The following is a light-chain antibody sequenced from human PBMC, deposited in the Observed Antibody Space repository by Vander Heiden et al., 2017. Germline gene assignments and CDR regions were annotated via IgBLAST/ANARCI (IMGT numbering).Light chain of an antibody. J-gene: IGLJ3*02. V-gene: IGLV1-44*01. CDR1: SSNIGSNI. Sequence: QSVLTQPPSASGTPGQRVTISCSGRSSNIGSNIVNWYQQLPGTATKLLIYRINQRPSGVPDRFSGSKSGTSASRAISGRQSEDEADYYCAAWDDSLDGHWVFGGGTKLTVL. CDR2: RIN. CDR3: AAWDDSLDGHWV.